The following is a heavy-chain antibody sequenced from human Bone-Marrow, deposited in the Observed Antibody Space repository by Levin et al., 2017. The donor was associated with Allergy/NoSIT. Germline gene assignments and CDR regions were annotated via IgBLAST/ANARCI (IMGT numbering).Heavy chain of an antibody. D-gene: IGHD6-13*01. CDR2: IKEDGTEK. J-gene: IGHJ6*02. Sequence: QPGGSLRLSCAASGFTFSSYWMNWVRQAPGKGLEWVANIKEDGTEKYYVDSVKGRFTIARDNAKNSLYLQMNSLRAEDTAVFYCARGEPSSSYYRGYYYYGMDVWGQGTTVTVSS. V-gene: IGHV3-7*01. CDR1: GFTFSSYW. CDR3: ARGEPSSSYYRGYYYYGMDV.